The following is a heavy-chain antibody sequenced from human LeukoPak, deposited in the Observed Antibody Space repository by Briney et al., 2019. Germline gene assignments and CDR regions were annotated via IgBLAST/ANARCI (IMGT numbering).Heavy chain of an antibody. J-gene: IGHJ4*02. CDR2: IKQDGSDK. CDR3: ARHSSGSYYTY. D-gene: IGHD3-10*01. CDR1: GFTFSSSW. Sequence: GGSLRLSCAASGFTFSSSWMSWVRQAPWKGLEWVAHIKQDGSDKYSVDSVKGRFTISRDNAKNSLYLQLNSLRVEDTAMYYCARHSSGSYYTYWGQGTLVTVSS. V-gene: IGHV3-7*01.